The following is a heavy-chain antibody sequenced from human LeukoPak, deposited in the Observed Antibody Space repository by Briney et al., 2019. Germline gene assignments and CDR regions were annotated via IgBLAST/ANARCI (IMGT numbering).Heavy chain of an antibody. J-gene: IGHJ4*02. CDR1: GGSISSGSYY. CDR2: IYTSGST. V-gene: IGHV4-61*02. D-gene: IGHD7-27*01. Sequence: SQTLSLTCTVSGGSISSGSYYWSWIRQPAGKGLEWIGRIYTSGSTNYNPSLKSRVTISVDTSKNQFSLKLSSVTAADTAVYYCARGFRGDNFDYWGQGTLVTVSS. CDR3: ARGFRGDNFDY.